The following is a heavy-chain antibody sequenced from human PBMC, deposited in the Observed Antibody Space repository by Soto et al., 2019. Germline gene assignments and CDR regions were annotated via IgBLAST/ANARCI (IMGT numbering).Heavy chain of an antibody. J-gene: IGHJ6*01. D-gene: IGHD1-26*01. CDR3: ARESSSVGARYLGGMDV. CDR2: ISYDGSNK. CDR1: GFTFSSYA. Sequence: QVQLVESGGGVVQPGRSLRLSCAASGFTFSSYAMHWVRQAPGKGLEWVAVISYDGSNKYYADSVKGRFTISRDNSKNTLYLQMNSLRAEDTAVYYCARESSSVGARYLGGMDVW. V-gene: IGHV3-30-3*01.